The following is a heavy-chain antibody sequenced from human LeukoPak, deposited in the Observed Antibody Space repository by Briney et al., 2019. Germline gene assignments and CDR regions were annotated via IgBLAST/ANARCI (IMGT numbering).Heavy chain of an antibody. J-gene: IGHJ4*02. Sequence: GGSLRLSCAASGLTFSSYWMSWVRQAPGKGLEWVANIDQYGSEKYYVDFVKGRFTISRDNAKSLLYLQIDSLRVEDTAVYYCARGMTRADDWGQGTLVTVSS. V-gene: IGHV3-7*01. CDR1: GLTFSSYW. CDR3: ARGMTRADD. D-gene: IGHD1-26*01. CDR2: IDQYGSEK.